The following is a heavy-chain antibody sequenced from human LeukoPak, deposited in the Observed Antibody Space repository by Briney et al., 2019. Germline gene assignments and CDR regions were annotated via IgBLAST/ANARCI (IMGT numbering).Heavy chain of an antibody. J-gene: IGHJ4*02. CDR1: GFTFDDYA. V-gene: IGHV3-43*02. Sequence: GGSLRLSCAASGFTFDDYAMHWVRHAPGKGLEWVSLISGDGGSTYYADSVKGRFTISRDNSKNSLYLQMNSLRTEDTALYYCAKDLKRYSSSQGDYWGQGTLVTVSS. CDR2: ISGDGGST. CDR3: AKDLKRYSSSQGDY. D-gene: IGHD6-13*01.